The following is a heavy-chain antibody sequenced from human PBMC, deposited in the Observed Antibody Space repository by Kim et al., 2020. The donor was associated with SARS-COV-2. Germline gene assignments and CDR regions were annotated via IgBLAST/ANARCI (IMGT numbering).Heavy chain of an antibody. CDR3: ARGGFGN. J-gene: IGHJ5*02. V-gene: IGHV3-48*02. CDR2: SRSTI. Sequence: SRSTIYYADAVKGRFTISRDNAKNSMFLQINSLRDEDTAMYFCARGGFGNWGQRTLVTVSS.